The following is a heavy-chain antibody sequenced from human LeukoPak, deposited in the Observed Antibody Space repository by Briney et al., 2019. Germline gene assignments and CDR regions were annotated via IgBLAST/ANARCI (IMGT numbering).Heavy chain of an antibody. CDR2: INPNSGGT. D-gene: IGHD1-14*01. CDR3: ARDPRTVYFDY. Sequence: ASVKVSCKASGYSFTGHYIHWVRQAPGQGLEWMGWINPNSGGTNYAQKFQGRVTMTRDTSISTAYMELSRLRSDDTAVYYCARDPRTVYFDYWGQGTLVTVSS. J-gene: IGHJ4*02. CDR1: GYSFTGHY. V-gene: IGHV1-2*02.